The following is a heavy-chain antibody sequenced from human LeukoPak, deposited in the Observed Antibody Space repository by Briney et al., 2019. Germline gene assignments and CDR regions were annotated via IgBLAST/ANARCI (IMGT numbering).Heavy chain of an antibody. V-gene: IGHV1-8*01. Sequence: ASVKVSCKASGYTFTSYDFNWVRQATGQRPEWMGWMSPNSGDTGYAQKFQDKVTMTRNTSISTAYMELSSLRSDDTAVYYCARGPPNWGYDYWGPGTLVTVSS. J-gene: IGHJ4*02. D-gene: IGHD7-27*01. CDR2: MSPNSGDT. CDR3: ARGPPNWGYDY. CDR1: GYTFTSYD.